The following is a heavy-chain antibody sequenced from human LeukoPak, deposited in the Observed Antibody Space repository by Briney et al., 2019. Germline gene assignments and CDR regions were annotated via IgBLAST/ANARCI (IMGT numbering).Heavy chain of an antibody. CDR1: GFTFSDYY. J-gene: IGHJ4*02. V-gene: IGHV3-11*01. Sequence: PGGSLRLSCATSGFTFSDYYMSWIRQAPGKGLEWVPYISGTGRTRYYADSVKGRFTISRDNAKNSLYLQMSSLQAEDTAVYFCAREQKLPAVSIDYWGQGTLVTVSS. CDR3: AREQKLPAVSIDY. D-gene: IGHD2-2*01. CDR2: ISGTGRTR.